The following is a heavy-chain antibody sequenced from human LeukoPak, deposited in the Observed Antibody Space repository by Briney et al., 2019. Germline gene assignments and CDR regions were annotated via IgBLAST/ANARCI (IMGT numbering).Heavy chain of an antibody. CDR1: GGTFSSYA. CDR3: ARDYSSGYFDY. D-gene: IGHD3-22*01. V-gene: IGHV1-69*13. J-gene: IGHJ4*02. CDR2: IIPIFGTA. Sequence: VASVKVSCKASGGTFSSYAISWVQQAPGQGLEWMGGIIPIFGTANYAQKFQGRVTITADESTSTAYMELSSLRSEDTAVYYCARDYSSGYFDYWGQGTLVTVSS.